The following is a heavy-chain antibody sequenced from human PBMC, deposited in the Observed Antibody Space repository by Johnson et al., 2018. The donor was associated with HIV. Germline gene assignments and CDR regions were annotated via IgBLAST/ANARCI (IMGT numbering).Heavy chain of an antibody. CDR1: GFTFSTYW. J-gene: IGHJ3*02. CDR3: TTLLYRIEVGGDAFDI. D-gene: IGHD6-19*01. V-gene: IGHV3-23*04. CDR2: ISGSGGST. Sequence: VQLVESGGGLVQPGGSLRLSCVASGFTFSTYWMSWVRQAPGKGLEWVSAISGSGGSTYYADSVKGRFTISRDNSKNTLYLEMNSLKTEDTALYYCTTLLYRIEVGGDAFDIWGQGTMVTVSS.